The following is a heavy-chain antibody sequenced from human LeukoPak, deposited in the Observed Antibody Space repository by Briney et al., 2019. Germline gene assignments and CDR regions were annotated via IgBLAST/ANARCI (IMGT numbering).Heavy chain of an antibody. V-gene: IGHV3-30*18. Sequence: GRSLRLSCAASGFTFSSYGMHWVRQAPGKGLEWVAVISYDGSNKYYADSVKGRFTISRDNAKNSLYLQMNSLRAEDTAVYYCAELGITMIGGVWGKGTTVTISS. CDR3: AELGITMIGGV. CDR1: GFTFSSYG. J-gene: IGHJ6*04. D-gene: IGHD3-10*02. CDR2: ISYDGSNK.